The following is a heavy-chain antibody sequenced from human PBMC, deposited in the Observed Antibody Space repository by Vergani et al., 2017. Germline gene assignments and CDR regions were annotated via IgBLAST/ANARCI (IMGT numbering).Heavy chain of an antibody. V-gene: IGHV4-39*07. CDR1: GGSISSSSYY. J-gene: IGHJ4*02. Sequence: QLQLQESGPGLVKPSETLSLTCTVSGGSISSSSYYWGWIRQPPGKGLEWIGSIYYSGSTYYNPSLKSRVTISVDTSKIQFSLKLSSVTAADTAVYYCARGDGYSYGFVDYWGQGTLVTVSS. D-gene: IGHD5-18*01. CDR2: IYYSGST. CDR3: ARGDGYSYGFVDY.